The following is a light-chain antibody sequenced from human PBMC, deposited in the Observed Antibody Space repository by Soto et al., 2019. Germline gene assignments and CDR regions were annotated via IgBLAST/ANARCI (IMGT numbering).Light chain of an antibody. V-gene: IGKV3-11*01. J-gene: IGKJ4*01. CDR2: DAS. CDR1: QGVGRF. Sequence: EIVLTQSPATLSLSPGERAALSCRASQGVGRFLAWYQQKPGQAPRLLIYDASNRATGIPARFSGSGSETDSTLGIDNVEPEDFAVYYCQQRGGWPLTFGGGTKVEIK. CDR3: QQRGGWPLT.